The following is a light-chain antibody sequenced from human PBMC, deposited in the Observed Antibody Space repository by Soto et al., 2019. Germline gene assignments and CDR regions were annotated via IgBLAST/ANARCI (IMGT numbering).Light chain of an antibody. CDR3: QHFFSPTFP. V-gene: IGKV4-1*01. CDR2: WAS. J-gene: IGKJ2*01. Sequence: DIVMTQSPDSLAVSLGERATINCKSSQSLLANCNNKNCLAWYQHKPGQPPKMLILWASTRESGVPDRFSGSGSGTDFTLTTSSLQAEDAAVYYCQHFFSPTFPFGQGTKVDIX. CDR1: QSLLANCNNKNC.